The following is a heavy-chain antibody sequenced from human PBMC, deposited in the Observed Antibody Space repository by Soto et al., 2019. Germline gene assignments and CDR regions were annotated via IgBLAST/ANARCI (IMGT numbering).Heavy chain of an antibody. CDR3: AREAPSSGWPYFDY. J-gene: IGHJ4*02. CDR1: GGSISSYC. V-gene: IGHV4-59*01. D-gene: IGHD6-19*01. Sequence: QVQLQESGPGLVKPAETLSLTCTVSGGSISSYCWSWIRQPPGKGLEWIGYIYYSGSTNYNPSLKSRVTISVDTSKNQFSLKLSSVTAADTDVHYCAREAPSSGWPYFDYWGQGTLVTVSS. CDR2: IYYSGST.